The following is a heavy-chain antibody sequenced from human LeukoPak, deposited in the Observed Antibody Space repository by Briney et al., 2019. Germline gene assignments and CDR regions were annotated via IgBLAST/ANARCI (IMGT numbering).Heavy chain of an antibody. D-gene: IGHD6-19*01. CDR2: MNTKIGNN. CDR1: GYTFTNYD. Sequence: ASVRVSCKASGYTFTNYDINWVRQATGQGLEWMGWMNTKIGNNGYAQKFQGRLTLTRSTSLTTAYMELSSLTSEDTAVYYCATGGGLALAGKDYWGQGTLVTVSA. J-gene: IGHJ4*02. V-gene: IGHV1-8*01. CDR3: ATGGGLALAGKDY.